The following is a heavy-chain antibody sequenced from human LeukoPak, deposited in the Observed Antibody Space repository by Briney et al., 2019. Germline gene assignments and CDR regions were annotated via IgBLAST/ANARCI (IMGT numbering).Heavy chain of an antibody. D-gene: IGHD3-3*01. J-gene: IGHJ6*04. CDR1: GFTFSSYW. CDR2: IKQDGSEK. V-gene: IGHV3-7*01. CDR3: ARAFDQTFTIFADLDV. Sequence: GGSLRLSCEASGFTFSSYWMSWVRQAPGKGLEWVANIKQDGSEKYYVDSVKGRFTISRDNAKNSLYLQMNSLRAEDTAVYYCARAFDQTFTIFADLDVWGKGTTVTVSS.